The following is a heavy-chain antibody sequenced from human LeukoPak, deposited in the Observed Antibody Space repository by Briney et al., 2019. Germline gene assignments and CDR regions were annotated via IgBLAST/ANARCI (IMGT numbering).Heavy chain of an antibody. CDR1: GFTFSSYS. D-gene: IGHD4-17*01. CDR2: ITSSSSSYI. Sequence: GGSASLSCAASGFTFSSYSMNWVSQAPEKGLEWVSSITSSSSSYIYYADLVKGRFTISTDNAKTSLYLQMNSLRAEDTAVYYCARTSDDYGDYTYYLDYWGQGTLVTVSS. CDR3: ARTSDDYGDYTYYLDY. J-gene: IGHJ4*02. V-gene: IGHV3-21*01.